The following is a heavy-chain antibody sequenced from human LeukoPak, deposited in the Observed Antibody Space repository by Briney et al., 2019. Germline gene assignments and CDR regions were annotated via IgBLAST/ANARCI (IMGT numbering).Heavy chain of an antibody. CDR3: ARRSRDCSGGSCYAPFDY. D-gene: IGHD2-15*01. V-gene: IGHV1-69*05. CDR1: GGSFSSYA. J-gene: IGHJ4*02. CDR2: IIPLFGTP. Sequence: SVKVSCKSSGGSFSSYAISWVRQAPGQGLEWMGGIIPLFGTPNYAQKFQGRVTIITDAPTGTAYMELSSLRSEDTAVYYCARRSRDCSGGSCYAPFDYWGQGTLVTVSS.